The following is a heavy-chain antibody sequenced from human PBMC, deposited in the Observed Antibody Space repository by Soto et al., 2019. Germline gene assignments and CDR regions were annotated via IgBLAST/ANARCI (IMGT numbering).Heavy chain of an antibody. Sequence: EVQLLESGGGLVQPGGSLRLSCAASGFTFSSYAMSWVRQAPGKGLEWVSAISGSGGSTYYADSVKGGFTIPRDNSKNTLYLQMHSLSAADTAVYYCAKGSIAAAGTGVRYYYYMDVWGKGTTVTVSS. CDR3: AKGSIAAAGTGVRYYYYMDV. CDR1: GFTFSSYA. J-gene: IGHJ6*03. CDR2: ISGSGGST. V-gene: IGHV3-23*01. D-gene: IGHD6-13*01.